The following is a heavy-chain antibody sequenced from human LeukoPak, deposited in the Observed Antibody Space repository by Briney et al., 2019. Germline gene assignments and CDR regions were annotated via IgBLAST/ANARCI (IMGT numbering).Heavy chain of an antibody. D-gene: IGHD4-17*01. V-gene: IGHV4-59*01. CDR3: ARGGDYGDLRYFDY. CDR1: GGSINNYY. J-gene: IGHJ4*02. CDR2: IYYRGST. Sequence: SETPSLTCTVSGGSINNYYWSWIRQPPGKGLEWIGYIYYRGSTNYNPSLKSRVTFSVDTSKNQFSLKLNSVTAADTAVYYCARGGDYGDLRYFDYWGQGTLVTVSS.